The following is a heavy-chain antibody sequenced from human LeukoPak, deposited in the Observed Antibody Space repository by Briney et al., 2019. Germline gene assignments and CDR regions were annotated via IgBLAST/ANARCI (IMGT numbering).Heavy chain of an antibody. CDR3: AKVGIRISLIVVVFTTADDWYFDL. D-gene: IGHD3-22*01. V-gene: IGHV3-74*01. Sequence: GGSLRLSCAASGLTISNYWMHWVRQVPGKGLVWVSRINSEGSSISYADSVKGRFTISRDNAKNTLYLQMDSLRAEDTAVYYCAKVGIRISLIVVVFTTADDWYFDLWGRGTLVTVSS. CDR2: INSEGSSI. J-gene: IGHJ2*01. CDR1: GLTISNYW.